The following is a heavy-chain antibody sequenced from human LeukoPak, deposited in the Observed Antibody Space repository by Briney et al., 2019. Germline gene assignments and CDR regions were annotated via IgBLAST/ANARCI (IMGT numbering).Heavy chain of an antibody. D-gene: IGHD2-15*01. Sequence: SETLSLTCTVSGGSISSSSYYWGWIRQPPGKGLEWIGSIYYSGSTYYNPSLKSRVTISVDASKNQFSLKLSSVTAADTAVYYCARGGYCSGGSCWHFDYWGQGTLVTVSS. J-gene: IGHJ4*02. CDR2: IYYSGST. CDR3: ARGGYCSGGSCWHFDY. CDR1: GGSISSSSYY. V-gene: IGHV4-39*01.